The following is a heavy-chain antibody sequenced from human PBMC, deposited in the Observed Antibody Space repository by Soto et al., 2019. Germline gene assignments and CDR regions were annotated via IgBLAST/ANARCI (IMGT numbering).Heavy chain of an antibody. Sequence: LRLSCAASGFTFSSYGMHWVRQAPGKGLEWVAVIWYDGSNKYYADSVKGRFTISRDNSKNTLYLQMNSLRAEDTAVYYCARGEMATITPAAFDIWRQGTMVTVSS. CDR2: IWYDGSNK. J-gene: IGHJ3*02. CDR3: ARGEMATITPAAFDI. CDR1: GFTFSSYG. V-gene: IGHV3-33*01. D-gene: IGHD5-12*01.